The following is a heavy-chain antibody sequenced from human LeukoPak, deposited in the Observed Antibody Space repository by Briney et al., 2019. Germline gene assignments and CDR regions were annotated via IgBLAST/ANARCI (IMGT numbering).Heavy chain of an antibody. CDR3: AGAGTGGDLYFDY. CDR1: GGSFSGYY. CDR2: IYHSGST. V-gene: IGHV4-34*01. D-gene: IGHD1-1*01. J-gene: IGHJ4*02. Sequence: SETLSLTCAVYGGSFSGYYRTWIRQPPGKGLEWIGSIYHSGSTYYNPSLKSRVTMSVDMSKNQFSLKLSSVTAADTAVYYCAGAGTGGDLYFDYWGQGTLVTVSS.